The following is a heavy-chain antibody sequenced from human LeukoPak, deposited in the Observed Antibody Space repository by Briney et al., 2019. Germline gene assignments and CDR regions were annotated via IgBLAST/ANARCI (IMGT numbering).Heavy chain of an antibody. CDR3: ARDRIAAAGTSLGY. CDR1: GYTFTSYG. D-gene: IGHD6-13*01. CDR2: ISAYNGNT. J-gene: IGHJ4*02. Sequence: ASVKVSCKASGYTFTSYGISWVRQAPGQGLEWMGWISAYNGNTNYAQKLQGRVTMTTDTSTSTAYMELRSLRADDTAVYYCARDRIAAAGTSLGYWGQGTLVTVSS. V-gene: IGHV1-18*01.